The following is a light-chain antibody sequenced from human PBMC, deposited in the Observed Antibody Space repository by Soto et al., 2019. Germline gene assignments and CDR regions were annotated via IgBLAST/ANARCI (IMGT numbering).Light chain of an antibody. CDR1: QSVSSY. V-gene: IGKV3-11*01. J-gene: IGKJ4*01. CDR2: DAS. CDR3: QQRSS. Sequence: EIVLTQSPATLSLSPGERATLSCRASQSVSSYLAWYQQKPGQAPRLLIYDASNRATGIPARFSGSGSGTDFTLTISGLEPEDFAVYYCQQRSSFGGGTKVDIK.